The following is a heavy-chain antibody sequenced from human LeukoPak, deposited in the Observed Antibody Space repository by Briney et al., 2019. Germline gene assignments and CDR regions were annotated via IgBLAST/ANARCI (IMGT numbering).Heavy chain of an antibody. J-gene: IGHJ4*02. D-gene: IGHD3-22*01. CDR3: ATAPYDSSGCFYFYFDY. V-gene: IGHV1-24*01. Sequence: ASVKVSCKVSGYTLTELCMHWVRQAPGKGLEWMGGFDPEGGKTIYAQKFQGRVTMTEDTSTDTAYMELSSLRSEDTAVYFCATAPYDSSGCFYFYFDYWGQGTLVTVSS. CDR1: GYTLTELC. CDR2: FDPEGGKT.